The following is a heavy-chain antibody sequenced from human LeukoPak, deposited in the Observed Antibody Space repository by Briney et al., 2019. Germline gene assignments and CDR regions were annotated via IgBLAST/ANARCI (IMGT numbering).Heavy chain of an antibody. Sequence: PGGPLRLSCAASGFTFNNAWMSWVRQAPGKGLELVANIKQDRSEKYYVDSVKGRFTISRDNAKNSLYLQMNSLRAEDTAVYYCARLREIPVFGVVTKSTSYFDYWGQGTLVTVSS. V-gene: IGHV3-7*01. D-gene: IGHD3-3*01. CDR3: ARLREIPVFGVVTKSTSYFDY. CDR1: GFTFNNAW. CDR2: IKQDRSEK. J-gene: IGHJ4*02.